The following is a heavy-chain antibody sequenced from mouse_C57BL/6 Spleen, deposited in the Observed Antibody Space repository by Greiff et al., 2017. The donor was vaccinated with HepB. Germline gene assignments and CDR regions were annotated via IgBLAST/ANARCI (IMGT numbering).Heavy chain of an antibody. CDR1: GFSINSDCY. Sequence: EVQLQESGPSLVRPSQTLSLTCTVTGFSINSDCYWIWIRQFPGNKLEYIGYTFYSGITYYNPSLESRTYITRDTSKNQFSLKLSSLTTEDTATYYCARMIYDGYYGYFDVWGTGTTVTVSS. CDR3: ARMIYDGYYGYFDV. D-gene: IGHD2-3*01. CDR2: TFYSGIT. J-gene: IGHJ1*03. V-gene: IGHV3-3*01.